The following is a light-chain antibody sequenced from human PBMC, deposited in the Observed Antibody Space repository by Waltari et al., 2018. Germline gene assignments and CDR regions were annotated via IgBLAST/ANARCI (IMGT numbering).Light chain of an antibody. CDR3: QQYNTYSS. CDR1: QAISNY. Sequence: DIQMTQSPSSLSASVGDRVTITRRSSQAISNYLALYQPRPGKAPVLLIYKRSSLKSRVPSRFSGSGSGTQCTLTISSLQPGEFATYYLQQYNTYSSLGQGTKLEI. J-gene: IGKJ2*01. CDR2: KRS. V-gene: IGKV1-5*03.